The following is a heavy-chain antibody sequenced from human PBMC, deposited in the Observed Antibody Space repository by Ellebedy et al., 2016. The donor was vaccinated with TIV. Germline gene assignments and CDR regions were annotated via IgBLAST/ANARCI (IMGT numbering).Heavy chain of an antibody. D-gene: IGHD2-2*01. CDR1: GFTFSSYS. J-gene: IGHJ6*02. CDR2: ISSSSSYI. CDR3: ALGGSSTRHYTMDV. Sequence: GESLKISXAASGFTFSSYSMNWVRQAPGKGLEWVSSISSSSSYISYADSVKGRFTISRDNAKNSLYLQMNSLRAEDTAVYYCALGGSSTRHYTMDVWGQGTTVTVSS. V-gene: IGHV3-21*01.